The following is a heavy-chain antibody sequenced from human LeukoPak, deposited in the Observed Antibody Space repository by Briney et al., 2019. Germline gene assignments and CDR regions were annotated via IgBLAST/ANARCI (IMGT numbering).Heavy chain of an antibody. J-gene: IGHJ4*02. CDR1: GFTFGNYA. CDR2: ISTNGVNT. D-gene: IGHD6-6*01. CDR3: AKGSAAARPYYFDS. Sequence: GGSLRLSCQTSGFTFGNYAMSWVRQAQGKELEWISAISTNGVNTYYADSVKGRFTNSRDNSRHTLSLQMNGLRADDTAVYYCAKGSAAARPYYFDSWGQGTLVAVSS. V-gene: IGHV3-23*01.